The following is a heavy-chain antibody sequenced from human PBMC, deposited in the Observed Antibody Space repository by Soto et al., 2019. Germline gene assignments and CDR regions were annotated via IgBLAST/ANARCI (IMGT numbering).Heavy chain of an antibody. CDR2: IYYSGST. D-gene: IGHD4-17*01. J-gene: IGHJ4*02. CDR1: GGSISSSSYY. Sequence: SETLSLTCTVSGGSISSSSYYWGWIRQPPGKGLEWIGSIYYSGSTYYNPSLKSRVTISVDTSKNQFSLKLSSVTAADTAVYYCAIYEGGDYQLHFAYWGQGTLVTVSS. V-gene: IGHV4-39*01. CDR3: AIYEGGDYQLHFAY.